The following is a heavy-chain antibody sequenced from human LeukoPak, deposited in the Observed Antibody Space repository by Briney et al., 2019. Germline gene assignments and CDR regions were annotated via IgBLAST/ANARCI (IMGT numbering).Heavy chain of an antibody. CDR3: ARGVTTDV. D-gene: IGHD1-14*01. V-gene: IGHV4-61*02. J-gene: IGHJ6*04. Sequence: SETLSLTCTVSGGSLSSGSYYWSWIRQPAGKGLEWIGRIYTSGSTNYNPSLKSRVTISVDTSKNQFSLKLSSVTAADTAVYYCARGVTTDVWGKGTTVTVSS. CDR2: IYTSGST. CDR1: GGSLSSGSYY.